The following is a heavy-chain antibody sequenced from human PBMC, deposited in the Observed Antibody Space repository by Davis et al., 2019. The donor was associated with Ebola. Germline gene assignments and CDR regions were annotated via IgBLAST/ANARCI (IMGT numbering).Heavy chain of an antibody. Sequence: ASVKVSCKTSGYTFTSYGLHWVRQAPGQGLEWMGWISPHNGNTKYAQKFQGRVTMTRNTSTNTAYMELSGLTSEDTAVYYCARERAGTRFDPWGQGTLVTVS. CDR2: ISPHNGNT. CDR3: ARERAGTRFDP. J-gene: IGHJ5*02. V-gene: IGHV1-18*01. D-gene: IGHD1-14*01. CDR1: GYTFTSYG.